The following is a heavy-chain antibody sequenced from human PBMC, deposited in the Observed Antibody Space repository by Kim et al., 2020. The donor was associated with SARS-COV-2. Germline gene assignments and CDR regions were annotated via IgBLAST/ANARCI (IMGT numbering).Heavy chain of an antibody. CDR2: IYSGGST. CDR1: GITVSSNY. Sequence: GGSLRLSCAASGITVSSNYMSWVRQAPGKGLEWVSVIYSGGSTYYADSVKGRFTISRDNSKNTLYLQMHSLRAEDTAVYYCARDAVAAAMLTFDYWGQGTLGTVSS. J-gene: IGHJ4*02. D-gene: IGHD2-2*01. CDR3: ARDAVAAAMLTFDY. V-gene: IGHV3-66*01.